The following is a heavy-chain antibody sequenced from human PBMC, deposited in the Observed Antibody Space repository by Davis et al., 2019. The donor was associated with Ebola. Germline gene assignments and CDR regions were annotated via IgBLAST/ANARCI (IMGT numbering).Heavy chain of an antibody. Sequence: ESLKISCAASGFTFSSYSMNWVRQAPGKGLEWIGEINHSGSTNYNPSLKSRVTIAVDTSKNQFSLNLNSVTVADTAFYYCARVQGRDSSYLPFDYWGQGTLVTVSS. CDR2: INHSGST. CDR1: GFTFSSYS. J-gene: IGHJ4*02. CDR3: ARVQGRDSSYLPFDY. V-gene: IGHV4-34*01. D-gene: IGHD3-22*01.